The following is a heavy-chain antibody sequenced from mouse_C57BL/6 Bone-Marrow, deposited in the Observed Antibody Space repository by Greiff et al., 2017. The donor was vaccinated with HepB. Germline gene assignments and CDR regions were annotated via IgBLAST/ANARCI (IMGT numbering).Heavy chain of an antibody. CDR1: GFTFTDYY. CDR3: ARDNGSSRYFDD. CDR2: IRNKANGYTK. Sequence: EVKLMESGGGLVQPGGSLSLSCAASGFTFTDYYMSWVRQPPGKALEWLGFIRNKANGYTKDYSASVKGRFTISRDNSQSILYLQMNAMSDEDSATYYCARDNGSSRYFDDWGQGTTLTVSS. D-gene: IGHD1-1*01. V-gene: IGHV7-3*01. J-gene: IGHJ2*01.